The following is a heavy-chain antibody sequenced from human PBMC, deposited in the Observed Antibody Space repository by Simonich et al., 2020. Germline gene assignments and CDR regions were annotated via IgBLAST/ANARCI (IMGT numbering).Heavy chain of an antibody. Sequence: EVQLLESGGGLVQPGGSLRLSCAASRFTFSSYAMSWVRQAPGKGGEWVSAIRGSGGSTDYADSGKGRFTSSRDNSKNTLYLQMNSLRAEDTAVYYCAKEESYSSTSCYDAFDIWGQGTMVTVSS. CDR3: AKEESYSSTSCYDAFDI. V-gene: IGHV3-23*01. J-gene: IGHJ3*02. D-gene: IGHD2-2*01. CDR1: RFTFSSYA. CDR2: IRGSGGST.